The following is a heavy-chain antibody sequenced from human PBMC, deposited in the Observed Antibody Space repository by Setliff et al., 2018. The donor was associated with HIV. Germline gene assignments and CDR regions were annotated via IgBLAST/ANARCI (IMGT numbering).Heavy chain of an antibody. V-gene: IGHV5-51*01. CDR2: IYPDESDS. CDR1: GYSFPTHW. CDR3: ARVDIGYYYDSSGYSHFDH. J-gene: IGHJ4*02. Sequence: GESLKISCKGSGYSFPTHWIAWVRQMPGKGLEWMGVIYPDESDSRYSPSFRGQVTISADKSINTAYLQWSSLKASDTAMYYCARVDIGYYYDSSGYSHFDHWGQGTQVTVSS. D-gene: IGHD3-22*01.